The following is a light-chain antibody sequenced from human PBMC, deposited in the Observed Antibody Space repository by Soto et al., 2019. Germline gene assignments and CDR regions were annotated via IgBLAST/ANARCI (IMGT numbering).Light chain of an antibody. V-gene: IGKV3-15*01. Sequence: EIVMTQSPATLSVSPGERATLSCRARQSVGTNLAWYQQKPGQAPWLLIYDASSRATGIPARFSGSGSGTEFTLTISSLQSEDFAVYYCQQYNNWPPITFGQGTRLEIK. CDR1: QSVGTN. CDR2: DAS. J-gene: IGKJ5*01. CDR3: QQYNNWPPIT.